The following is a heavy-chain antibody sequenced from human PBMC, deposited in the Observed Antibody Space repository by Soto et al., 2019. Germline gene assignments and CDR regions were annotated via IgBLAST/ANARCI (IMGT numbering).Heavy chain of an antibody. CDR2: IYYRGST. Sequence: QCSGKGLEWIGHIYYRGSTNYNPSRRSRSTVSVDASKSQFSLKLNTVTTADTAVYYCSRDGGHRSLHDFSTQGTSDLG. CDR3: SRDGGHRSLHDFSTQGTSDL. J-gene: IGHJ2*01. V-gene: IGHV4-59*01. D-gene: IGHD3-3*01.